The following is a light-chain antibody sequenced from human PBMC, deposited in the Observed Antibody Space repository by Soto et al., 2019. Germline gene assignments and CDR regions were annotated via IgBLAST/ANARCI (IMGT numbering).Light chain of an antibody. CDR2: EDN. CDR1: TSNIGNNY. J-gene: IGLJ1*01. V-gene: IGLV1-51*02. CDR3: GTWDNSLSPPDV. Sequence: QSVLTQPPSVSAAPGQKVTISCSGSTSNIGNNYVSWYQQLPGTAPKLLIYEDNKRPSGIPDRFSGSRSGTSATLGITGLQTGDEADYYCGTWDNSLSPPDVFGTGTKLTVL.